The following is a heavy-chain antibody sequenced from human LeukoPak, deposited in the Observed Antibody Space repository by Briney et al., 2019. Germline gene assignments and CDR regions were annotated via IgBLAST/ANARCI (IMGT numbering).Heavy chain of an antibody. Sequence: VQPGRSLRLSCAASGFTFDDYAMHWVRQAPGKGLEWVSGISWNSGSIGYADSVKGRFTISRDNAKNSLYLQMNSLRAEDTAVYYCVLGSYSSSYYYYYYGMDVWGQGTTVTVSS. CDR1: GFTFDDYA. CDR2: ISWNSGSI. D-gene: IGHD6-6*01. J-gene: IGHJ6*02. V-gene: IGHV3-9*01. CDR3: VLGSYSSSYYYYYYGMDV.